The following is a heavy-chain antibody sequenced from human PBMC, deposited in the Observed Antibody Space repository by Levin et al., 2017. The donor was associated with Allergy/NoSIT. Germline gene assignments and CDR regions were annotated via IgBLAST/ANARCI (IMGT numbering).Heavy chain of an antibody. CDR3: ARMTYFDSSGSDIGRGWFDP. J-gene: IGHJ5*02. Sequence: ESGPTLVKPTQTLTLTCTFSGFSLSTRGMCVSWIRQSPGKALEWLALIDWDDDKYYSTSLKTRLTISKDTSKNQVVLTMTNMDPVDTATYYCARMTYFDSSGSDIGRGWFDPWGQGTLVTVSS. CDR1: GFSLSTRGMC. V-gene: IGHV2-70*01. CDR2: IDWDDDK. D-gene: IGHD3-22*01.